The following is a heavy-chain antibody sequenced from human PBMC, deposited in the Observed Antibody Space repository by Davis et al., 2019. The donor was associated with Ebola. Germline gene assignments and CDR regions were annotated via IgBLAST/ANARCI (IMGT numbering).Heavy chain of an antibody. CDR3: ATSPQLEPYYFDN. CDR1: GGSISSGGSY. V-gene: IGHV4-31*03. D-gene: IGHD1-1*01. CDR2: IYFSGRT. Sequence: SETLSLTCTVSGGSISSGGSYWTWIRQHSGKGLEWIGYIYFSGRTNYNLSLKSRVAISIDTSKNQFSLQLSSVTAADTAVYYCATSPQLEPYYFDNWGQGTLVSVSS. J-gene: IGHJ4*02.